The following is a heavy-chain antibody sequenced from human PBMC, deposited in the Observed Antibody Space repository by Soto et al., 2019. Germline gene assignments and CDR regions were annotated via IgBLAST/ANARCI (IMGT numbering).Heavy chain of an antibody. V-gene: IGHV4-34*01. CDR3: ARGGAAKAGAHFHYFDY. Sequence: PSETLSLTCAVYGGSFSCYYWIWIRQPPGKGLEWIGEINHSGSTNYNPSLKSRVTISVDTSKNQFSLKLSSVTAADTAVYYCARGGAAKAGAHFHYFDYWGQGTLVTVSS. CDR1: GGSFSCYY. D-gene: IGHD3-10*01. J-gene: IGHJ4*02. CDR2: INHSGST.